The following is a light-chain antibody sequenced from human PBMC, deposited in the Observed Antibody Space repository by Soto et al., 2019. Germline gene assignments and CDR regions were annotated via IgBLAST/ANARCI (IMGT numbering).Light chain of an antibody. Sequence: EIVLTQSSAPLSLSPGERATPSCKASLSVNTFLAWYQQQPGQAPRPLISDASNRATGIPARFSGSGSGTDCTLTISSLEPEDFAVYYCQQRNKWPPTLRGGTKVDIK. CDR3: QQRNKWPPT. J-gene: IGKJ4*01. CDR2: DAS. V-gene: IGKV3-11*01. CDR1: LSVNTF.